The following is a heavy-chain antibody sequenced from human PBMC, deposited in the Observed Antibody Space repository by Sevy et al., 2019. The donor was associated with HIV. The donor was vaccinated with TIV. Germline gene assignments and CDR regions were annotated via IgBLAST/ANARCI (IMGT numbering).Heavy chain of an antibody. D-gene: IGHD2-8*02. J-gene: IGHJ6*02. CDR1: GFPFSNFA. CDR3: AKRRVQSGLSGGGANYGMDV. Sequence: GGSLRLSCAASGFPFSNFAMSWVRQAPGKGLEWVSTLIGGGSRTYYADSATGRFIISRDNSRNTLYLQMNSLRAEDTAIYYCAKRRVQSGLSGGGANYGMDVCGRGTTVTVSS. V-gene: IGHV3-23*01. CDR2: LIGGGSRT.